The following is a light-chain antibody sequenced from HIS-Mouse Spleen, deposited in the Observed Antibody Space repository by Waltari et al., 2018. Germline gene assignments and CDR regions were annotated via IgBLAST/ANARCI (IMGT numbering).Light chain of an antibody. CDR3: QQYYSYPPYT. J-gene: IGKJ2*01. V-gene: IGKV1-8*01. CDR1: QGISSS. Sequence: AIRMTQSPSSFSASTGDRVTITCRPSQGISSSLAWYQQKPGKAPKLLIYAASTLQSGVPSRFSGSGSGTDFTLTISCLQSEDFATYYCQQYYSYPPYTFGQGTKLEIK. CDR2: AAS.